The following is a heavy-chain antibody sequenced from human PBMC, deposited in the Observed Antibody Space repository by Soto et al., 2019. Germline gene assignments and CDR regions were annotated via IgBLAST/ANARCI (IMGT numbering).Heavy chain of an antibody. CDR1: GYSIISGYY. Sequence: SETLSLTCAVSGYSIISGYYWGFIRQPPGKGLEWIGSIYHSGSTYYNPSLKSRVTISVDTSKNQFSLKLSSVTAADTAVYYCARHVRTYSSSWYGYFQHWGQGTLVTVSS. CDR2: IYHSGST. J-gene: IGHJ1*01. V-gene: IGHV4-38-2*01. CDR3: ARHVRTYSSSWYGYFQH. D-gene: IGHD6-13*01.